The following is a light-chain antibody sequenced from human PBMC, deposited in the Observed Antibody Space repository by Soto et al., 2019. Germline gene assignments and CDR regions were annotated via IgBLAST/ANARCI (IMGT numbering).Light chain of an antibody. CDR2: SAS. CDR3: QQSYSTLFT. Sequence: DIQMTQSPSSLSASVGDRVTITCRASQSISSYLNWYQQKPGRAPNLLIYSASSLQSGVPSRFSGSGSGTDFTLTISSLLPEDSATYYCQQSYSTLFTFGPGTKVEI. CDR1: QSISSY. V-gene: IGKV1-39*01. J-gene: IGKJ3*01.